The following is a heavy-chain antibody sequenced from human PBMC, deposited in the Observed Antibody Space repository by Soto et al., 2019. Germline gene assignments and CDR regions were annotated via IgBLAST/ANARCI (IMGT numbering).Heavy chain of an antibody. CDR3: AGHSNYDEYYFDY. Sequence: SVKVSCKASGGTFSSYAISWVRQAPGQGLEWMGGIIPIFGTANYAQKFQGRVTITADESTSTAYMELSSLRSEDTAVYYCAGHSNYDEYYFDYWGQGTLVTVSS. V-gene: IGHV1-69*13. D-gene: IGHD4-4*01. CDR1: GGTFSSYA. J-gene: IGHJ4*02. CDR2: IIPIFGTA.